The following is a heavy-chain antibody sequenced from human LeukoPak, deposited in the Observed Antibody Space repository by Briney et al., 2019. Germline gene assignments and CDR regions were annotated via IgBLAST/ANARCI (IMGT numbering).Heavy chain of an antibody. CDR1: GFTFSSYW. Sequence: GGSLRLSCAASGFTFSSYWMHWVRQAPGKGLEWVAFISYDGSNKYYADSVKGRFTISRDNSKNTLYLQMNSLSTEDTAVYYCARDISHDWGQGTLVTVSS. CDR2: ISYDGSNK. D-gene: IGHD3-9*01. J-gene: IGHJ4*02. V-gene: IGHV3-30-3*01. CDR3: ARDISHD.